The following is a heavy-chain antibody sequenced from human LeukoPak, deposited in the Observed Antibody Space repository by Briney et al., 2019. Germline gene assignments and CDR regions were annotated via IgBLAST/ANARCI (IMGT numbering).Heavy chain of an antibody. Sequence: HWASVKVSCKASGYSFSSYGITWVRQAPGQGLEWMGWISAYNGNTNYAQKVQGRVSMTSDTHTSTAYMELRSLRSDDTAMYYCARLPDYYDSSGPIKDGSDIWGQGTMVTVSA. D-gene: IGHD3-22*01. CDR3: ARLPDYYDSSGPIKDGSDI. J-gene: IGHJ3*02. CDR1: GYSFSSYG. V-gene: IGHV1-18*01. CDR2: ISAYNGNT.